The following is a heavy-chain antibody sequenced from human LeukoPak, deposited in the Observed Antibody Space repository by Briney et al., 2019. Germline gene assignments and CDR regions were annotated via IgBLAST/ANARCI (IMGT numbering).Heavy chain of an antibody. CDR2: IVVGSGNT. V-gene: IGHV1-58*01. CDR3: ARAKLTRNIAAAGNDY. Sequence: SVKVSCKASGFTFTSSAVQWVRQARGQRLEWIGWIVVGSGNTNYAQKFQERVTITRDMSTSTAYMELSSLRSEDTAVYYCARAKLTRNIAAAGNDYWGQGTLVTVSS. J-gene: IGHJ4*02. D-gene: IGHD6-13*01. CDR1: GFTFTSSA.